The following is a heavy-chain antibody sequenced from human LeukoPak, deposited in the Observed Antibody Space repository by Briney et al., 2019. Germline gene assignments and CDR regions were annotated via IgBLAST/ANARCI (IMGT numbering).Heavy chain of an antibody. CDR2: ISGYNGNT. CDR3: ARERRARGAYSSGWYGHWFDP. D-gene: IGHD6-19*01. CDR1: GYTFTTYN. Sequence: ASVKVSCKASGYTFTTYNINWVRQAPGQGLEWMGWISGYNGNTNYAQKLQGRVTMTTDTSTSTAYMELRSLRSDDTAVYYCARERRARGAYSSGWYGHWFDPWGQGTLVTVSS. J-gene: IGHJ5*02. V-gene: IGHV1-18*01.